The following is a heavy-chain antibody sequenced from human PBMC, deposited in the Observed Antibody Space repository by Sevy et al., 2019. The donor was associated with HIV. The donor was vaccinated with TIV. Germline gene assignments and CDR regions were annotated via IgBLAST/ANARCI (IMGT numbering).Heavy chain of an antibody. CDR1: GFTFSTYA. V-gene: IGHV3-23*01. Sequence: GGSLRLSCAASGFTFSTYAMSWVRQAPGMGLEWVSGISGTYGSPYYADSVKGRFTISRDNSKNTLYLQMNSLRAEDTALYYCAKDLYYDTSLFDYWGQGIRVTVSS. J-gene: IGHJ4*02. CDR3: AKDLYYDTSLFDY. CDR2: ISGTYGSP. D-gene: IGHD3-22*01.